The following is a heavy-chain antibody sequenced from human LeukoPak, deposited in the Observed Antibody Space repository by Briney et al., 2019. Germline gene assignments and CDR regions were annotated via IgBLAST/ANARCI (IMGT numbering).Heavy chain of an antibody. CDR2: IQYGEDT. Sequence: SETLSLTCTVSGASFSSARYHWMWIRQPPGKGLEYIGNIQYGEDTDYKPSPQSRVTISVDTSNNHFSLTLSSVTAADTAVYYCVSHDYDASRTYYDTFDMWGQGTMVTVSS. J-gene: IGHJ3*02. CDR1: GASFSSARYH. D-gene: IGHD3-10*01. CDR3: VSHDYDASRTYYDTFDM. V-gene: IGHV4-61*03.